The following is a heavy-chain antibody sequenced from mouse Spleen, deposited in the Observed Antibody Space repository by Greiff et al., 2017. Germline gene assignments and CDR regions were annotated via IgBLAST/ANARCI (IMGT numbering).Heavy chain of an antibody. CDR1: GFSLTGYG. V-gene: IGHV2-6-1*01. J-gene: IGHJ1*03. D-gene: IGHD4-1*02. CDR3: ARHRPQLGRDWYFDV. CDR2: IWSDGST. Sequence: QVQLKESGPGLVAPSQSLSITCTVSGFSLTGYGVHWVRQPPGKGLEWLVVIWSDGSTTYNSALKSRLSISKDNSKSQVFLKMNSLQTDDTAIYYCARHRPQLGRDWYFDVWGTGTTVTVSS.